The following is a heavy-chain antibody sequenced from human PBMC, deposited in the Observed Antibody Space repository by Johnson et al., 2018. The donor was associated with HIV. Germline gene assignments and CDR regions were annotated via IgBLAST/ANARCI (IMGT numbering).Heavy chain of an antibody. CDR3: AKDMGGYNYGYKGAFDS. J-gene: IGHJ3*02. D-gene: IGHD5-18*01. CDR2: ISGSGGST. Sequence: VQLVESGGGVVRPGGSLRLSCAASGFTFSSYAMHWVRQAPGKGLEWVAVISGSGGSTYYEDSVKGRFTISRDNAKNSLYLQMNTLRVEDTALYYCAKDMGGYNYGYKGAFDSWGQGTMVMVSS. CDR1: GFTFSSYA. V-gene: IGHV3-23*04.